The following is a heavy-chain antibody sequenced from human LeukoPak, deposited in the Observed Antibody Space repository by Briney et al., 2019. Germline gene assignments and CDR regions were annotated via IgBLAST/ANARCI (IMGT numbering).Heavy chain of an antibody. Sequence: GGSLRLSCAASGFTFSSYWMSWVRQAPGKGLEWVANIKQDGSEKYHVDSVEGRFTISRDNAKNSLYLQMNSLRAEDTAVYYCARANYYDSSGYEYYFDYWGQGTLVTVSS. V-gene: IGHV3-7*01. CDR1: GFTFSSYW. CDR2: IKQDGSEK. D-gene: IGHD3-22*01. J-gene: IGHJ4*02. CDR3: ARANYYDSSGYEYYFDY.